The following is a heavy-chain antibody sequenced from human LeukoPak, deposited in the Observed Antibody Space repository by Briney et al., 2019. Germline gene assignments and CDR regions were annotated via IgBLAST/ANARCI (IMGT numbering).Heavy chain of an antibody. D-gene: IGHD5-24*01. CDR1: GFTFSNFW. V-gene: IGHV3-74*03. CDR3: TRVGYIDEGIDY. Sequence: PGGSLRLSCVGSGFTFSNFWMHWVRQAPGKGPVWVSRISNNGITTTDADSVRGRFTISRDNAKNSLYLQMNSLRAEDTAIYYCTRVGYIDEGIDYWGQGTLVTVSS. CDR2: ISNNGITT. J-gene: IGHJ4*02.